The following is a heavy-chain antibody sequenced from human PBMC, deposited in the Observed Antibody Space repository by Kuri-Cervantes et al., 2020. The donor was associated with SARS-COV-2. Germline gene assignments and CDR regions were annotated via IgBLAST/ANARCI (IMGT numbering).Heavy chain of an antibody. V-gene: IGHV1-18*01. Sequence: ASVKVSCKASGYTFTSYGISWVRQAPGQGLEWMGWISAYNGNTNYAQKLQGRVTMTEDTSTDTAYMELSSLRSEDTAVYYCATGTPTYYYDSSSFDYWGQGTLVTVSS. CDR2: ISAYNGNT. CDR1: GYTFTSYG. J-gene: IGHJ4*02. CDR3: ATGTPTYYYDSSSFDY. D-gene: IGHD3-22*01.